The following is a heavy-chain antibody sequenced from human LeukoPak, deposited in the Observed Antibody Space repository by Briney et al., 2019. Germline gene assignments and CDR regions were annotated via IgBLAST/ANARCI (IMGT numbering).Heavy chain of an antibody. CDR3: ARNLRFGESSDAFDM. CDR1: GYTFTSYY. Sequence: GASVKVSCKASGYTFTSYYMHWVRQAPGQGLEWMGIINPSGGSTSYAQKFQGRVTMTRDTSTSTAYMELRSLRSDDTAVYYCARNLRFGESSDAFDMWGQGTMVTVSS. CDR2: INPSGGST. J-gene: IGHJ3*02. D-gene: IGHD3-10*01. V-gene: IGHV1-46*01.